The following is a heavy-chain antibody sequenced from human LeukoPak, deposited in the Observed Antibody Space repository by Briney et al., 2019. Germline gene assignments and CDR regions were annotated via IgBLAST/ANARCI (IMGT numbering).Heavy chain of an antibody. CDR3: ARGTTRYYYDSSGCDFDY. CDR1: GYTFTSYG. D-gene: IGHD3-22*01. V-gene: IGHV1-18*01. Sequence: ASVNVSCKASGYTFTSYGISWVRQAPGQGLEWMGRISAYNGNTNYAQKLQGRVTMTTDTSTSTAYMELRSLRSDDTAVYYCARGTTRYYYDSSGCDFDYWGQGTLVTVSS. J-gene: IGHJ4*02. CDR2: ISAYNGNT.